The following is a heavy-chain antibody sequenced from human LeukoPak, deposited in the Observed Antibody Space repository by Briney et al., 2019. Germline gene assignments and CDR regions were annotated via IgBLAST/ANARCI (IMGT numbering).Heavy chain of an antibody. CDR2: IYYSGST. CDR1: GGSISSSSYY. D-gene: IGHD1-26*01. CDR3: ARDLVDSGAFDI. J-gene: IGHJ3*02. V-gene: IGHV4-31*03. Sequence: SSETLSLTCIVSGGSISSSSYYWSWIRQHPGKGLEWIGYIYYSGSTYYNPSLKSRVTISVDTSKNQFSLKLSSVTAADTAVYYCARDLVDSGAFDIWGQGTMVTVSS.